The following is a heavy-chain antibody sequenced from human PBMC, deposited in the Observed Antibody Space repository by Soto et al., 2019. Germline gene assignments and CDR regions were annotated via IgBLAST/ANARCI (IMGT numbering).Heavy chain of an antibody. CDR1: GGSISSYY. J-gene: IGHJ4*02. CDR2: IYYSGST. Sequence: SETLSLTCTVSGGSISSYYWSWIRQPPGKGLEWIGCIYYSGSTNYNPSLKSRVTISVDTSKNQFSLKLSSVTAADTAVYYCARLPGYDILTGYYGIDYWGQGTLVTVSS. D-gene: IGHD3-9*01. V-gene: IGHV4-59*01. CDR3: ARLPGYDILTGYYGIDY.